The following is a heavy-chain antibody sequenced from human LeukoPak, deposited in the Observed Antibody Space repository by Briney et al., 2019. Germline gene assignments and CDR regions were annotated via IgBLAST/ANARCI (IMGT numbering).Heavy chain of an antibody. CDR1: GYTFTGYH. CDR3: ARDYCSSTSCLFDY. J-gene: IGHJ4*02. Sequence: GASVKVSCKASGYTFTGYHMHWVRQAPGQGLEWMGRINPNSGDTNYAQKFQGRVTMTRDTSISTAYMELSRLRSDDTAMYYCARDYCSSTSCLFDYWRQGTLVTVSS. D-gene: IGHD2-2*01. V-gene: IGHV1-2*06. CDR2: INPNSGDT.